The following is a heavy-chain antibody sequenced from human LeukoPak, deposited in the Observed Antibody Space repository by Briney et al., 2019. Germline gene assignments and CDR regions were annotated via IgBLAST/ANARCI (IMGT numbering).Heavy chain of an antibody. Sequence: TGGSLRLSCAASGFTFSSYSMNWVRQAPGKGLEWVSSISSSSSYIYYADSVKGRFTISRDNAKNSLYLQMNSLRAEDTAVYYCARSAYCGGDCYSGLDYYMYVWGKGTTVTVSS. CDR3: ARSAYCGGDCYSGLDYYMYV. V-gene: IGHV3-21*01. CDR1: GFTFSSYS. D-gene: IGHD2-21*01. J-gene: IGHJ6*03. CDR2: ISSSSSYI.